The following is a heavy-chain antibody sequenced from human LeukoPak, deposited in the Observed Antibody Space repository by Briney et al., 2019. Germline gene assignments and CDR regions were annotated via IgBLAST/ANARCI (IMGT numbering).Heavy chain of an antibody. J-gene: IGHJ4*02. D-gene: IGHD4-17*01. CDR2: ISYDGTKR. V-gene: IGHV3-30*18. CDR1: GFTFSNYG. Sequence: PGGSLRLSCAASGFTFSNYGMRWVRQAPGKGLEWVAVISYDGTKRYYADSVKGRFTISRDNSKNTLYLQMNSLRAEDTAVYYCAKPIMTTVTTLGLYFDFWGQGALVTVSS. CDR3: AKPIMTTVTTLGLYFDF.